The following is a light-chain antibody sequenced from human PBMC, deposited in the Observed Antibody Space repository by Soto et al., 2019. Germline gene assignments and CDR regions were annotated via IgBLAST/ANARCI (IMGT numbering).Light chain of an antibody. J-gene: IGLJ2*01. Sequence: ELTQPPSVSVSPGQTASITCSGDKLGDKYACWYQQKPGQSPVLVIYQDSKRPSGIPERFSGSNSGNTATLTISGTQAMDEADYYCQAWDSSILVFGGGTKLTVL. CDR2: QDS. V-gene: IGLV3-1*01. CDR3: QAWDSSILV. CDR1: KLGDKY.